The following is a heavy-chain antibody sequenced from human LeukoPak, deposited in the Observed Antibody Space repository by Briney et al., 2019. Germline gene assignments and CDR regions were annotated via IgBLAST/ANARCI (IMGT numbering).Heavy chain of an antibody. Sequence: GGSLRLSCAASGFTFSSYAMSWVRQAPGKGLEWVSAISGSGGSTYYADSVKGRFTISRDNSKNTLYLQMNSLRAEDTAVYYFSKAFWQYFFDYWGQGTLVTVSS. CDR2: ISGSGGST. CDR3: SKAFWQYFFDY. D-gene: IGHD3-3*01. J-gene: IGHJ4*02. CDR1: GFTFSSYA. V-gene: IGHV3-23*01.